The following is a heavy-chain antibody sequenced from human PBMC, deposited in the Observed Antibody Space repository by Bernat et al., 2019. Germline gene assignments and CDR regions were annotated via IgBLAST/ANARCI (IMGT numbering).Heavy chain of an antibody. J-gene: IGHJ3*02. CDR1: GFTVSSNY. CDR2: IYSGGST. D-gene: IGHD3-16*01. V-gene: IGHV3-53*01. CDR3: ARWGNGAAFDI. Sequence: EVQLVESGGGLIQPGGSLRLSCAASGFTVSSNYMSWVRQAPGKVLEWVSVIYSGGSTYYADSVKGRFTISRDNSKNTLSLQMNSLRAEDTAVYYCARWGNGAAFDIWGQGTMVTVSS.